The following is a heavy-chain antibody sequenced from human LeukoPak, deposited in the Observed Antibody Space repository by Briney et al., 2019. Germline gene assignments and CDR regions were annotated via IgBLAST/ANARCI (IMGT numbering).Heavy chain of an antibody. CDR3: AKAQLWFGEMDY. Sequence: GGSLRLSCAASGFTFSSYSMNWVRQAPGKGLEWVSYISSSSSTIYYADSVKGRFTISRDNSKNTLYLQMNSLRAEDTAVYYCAKAQLWFGEMDYWGQGTLVTVSS. J-gene: IGHJ4*02. CDR2: ISSSSSTI. V-gene: IGHV3-48*01. CDR1: GFTFSSYS. D-gene: IGHD3-10*01.